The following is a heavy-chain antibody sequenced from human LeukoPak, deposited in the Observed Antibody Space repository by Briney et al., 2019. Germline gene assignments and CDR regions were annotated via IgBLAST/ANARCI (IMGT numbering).Heavy chain of an antibody. Sequence: SETLSLTCTVSGGSISSSSYYWGWIRQPPGKGLEWIGSIYYSGSTYYNPSLKSRVTISVDTSKNQFSLKLSSVTAADTAVYYCARDLWNCSSTSCYTDAFDIWGQGTMVTVSS. V-gene: IGHV4-39*07. D-gene: IGHD2-2*02. CDR3: ARDLWNCSSTSCYTDAFDI. J-gene: IGHJ3*02. CDR1: GGSISSSSYY. CDR2: IYYSGST.